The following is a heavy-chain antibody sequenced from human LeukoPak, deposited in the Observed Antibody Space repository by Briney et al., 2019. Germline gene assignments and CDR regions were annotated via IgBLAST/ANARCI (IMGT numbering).Heavy chain of an antibody. V-gene: IGHV5-51*01. CDR1: GYSFTSYW. J-gene: IGHJ4*02. D-gene: IGHD3-10*01. Sequence: GESLKISCKGSGYSFTSYWIGWVRQMPGKGLEWVGIIYPGDSDTRYSPSLQGQVTISADKSISTAYVQWSSLKASDTAMYYCARRPYYGSGTVGGFDQWGQGTLVTVSS. CDR2: IYPGDSDT. CDR3: ARRPYYGSGTVGGFDQ.